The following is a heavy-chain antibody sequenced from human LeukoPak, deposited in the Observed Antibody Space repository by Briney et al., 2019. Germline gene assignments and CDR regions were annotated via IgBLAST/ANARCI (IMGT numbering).Heavy chain of an antibody. J-gene: IGHJ3*02. CDR1: GFTFDDYP. V-gene: IGHV3-9*03. Sequence: GRSLRLSCGASGFTFDDYPMLWLRQAPGKALEWVSGTRWYSYSILYADSVERRFTISRDNAKNSLYMQINSLRAEDMALYYCAKGVLGSGKFDIWGQGTMVTVSS. CDR3: AKGVLGSGKFDI. D-gene: IGHD3-10*01. CDR2: TRWYSYSI.